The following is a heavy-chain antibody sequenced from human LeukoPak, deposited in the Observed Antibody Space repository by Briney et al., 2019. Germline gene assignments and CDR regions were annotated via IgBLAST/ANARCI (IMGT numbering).Heavy chain of an antibody. V-gene: IGHV3-30*03. D-gene: IGHD2-2*01. CDR3: ALVPAADNS. J-gene: IGHJ4*02. CDR1: GFTFSSYA. CDR2: ISYDGSNK. Sequence: GRSLRLSCAASGFTFSSYAIHWVRQAPGKGLEWVAVISYDGSNKYYADSVKGRFTISRDNSKNTLYLQMNSLRAEDTAVYYCALVPAADNSWGQGTLVTVSS.